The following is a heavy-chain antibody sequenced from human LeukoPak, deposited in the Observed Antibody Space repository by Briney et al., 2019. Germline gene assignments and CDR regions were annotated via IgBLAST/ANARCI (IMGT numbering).Heavy chain of an antibody. CDR3: ARGYNWNDGAFDP. D-gene: IGHD1-20*01. Sequence: PSETLSLTCAVSGASSSDPYYWGWIRQPPERGLQWIGTIYVNGDTFYNPSLKSRVTISEDTSKNQLSLTLTSATAADTAIYYCARGYNWNDGAFDPWGQGALVTVSS. V-gene: IGHV4-38-2*01. J-gene: IGHJ5*02. CDR1: GASSSDPYY. CDR2: IYVNGDT.